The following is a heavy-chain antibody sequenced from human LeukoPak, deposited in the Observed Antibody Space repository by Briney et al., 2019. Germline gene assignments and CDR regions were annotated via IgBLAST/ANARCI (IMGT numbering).Heavy chain of an antibody. D-gene: IGHD3-9*01. V-gene: IGHV4-31*03. CDR3: ARDFEDRNWFDP. J-gene: IGHJ5*02. CDR2: IYYSGST. CDR1: AGSISSGGYY. Sequence: ASQTLSLTRTVSAGSISSGGYYWSWIRQHPGKGLEWIGYIYYSGSTYYNPSLKSRVTISVDTSKNQFSLKLSSVTAADTAVYYCARDFEDRNWFDPWGQGTLVTVSS.